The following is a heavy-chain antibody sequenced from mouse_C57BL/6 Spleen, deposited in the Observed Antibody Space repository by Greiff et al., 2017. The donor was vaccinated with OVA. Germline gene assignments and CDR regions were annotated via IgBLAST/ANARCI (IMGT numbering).Heavy chain of an antibody. CDR3: TRDYSYYIDY. J-gene: IGHJ2*01. Sequence: VKLMESGAELVRPGASVTLSCKASGYTFTDYEMHWVKQTPVHGLEWIGAIDPETGGTAYNQKFKGKAILTADKSSSTAYMELRSLTSEDSAVYYCTRDYSYYIDYWGQGTTLTVSS. CDR2: IDPETGGT. CDR1: GYTFTDYE. D-gene: IGHD1-1*02. V-gene: IGHV1-15*01.